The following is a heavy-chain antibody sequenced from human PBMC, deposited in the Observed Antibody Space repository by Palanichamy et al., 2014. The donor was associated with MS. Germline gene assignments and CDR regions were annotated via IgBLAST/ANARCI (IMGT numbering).Heavy chain of an antibody. CDR2: IIPLFART. D-gene: IGHD3-9*01. CDR1: VGTFSDYP. J-gene: IGHJ4*02. Sequence: QVQLVQSGAEVKKPGSSVKVSCKPSVGTFSDYPISWVRQAPGQGLEWTGRIIPLFARTKYTQKFQDRVTITADISTSTAYMELSSLRSDDTAVYYCAREIPRSDYYDIFAGWGQGTLVTVSS. CDR3: AREIPRSDYYDIFAG. V-gene: IGHV1-69*08.